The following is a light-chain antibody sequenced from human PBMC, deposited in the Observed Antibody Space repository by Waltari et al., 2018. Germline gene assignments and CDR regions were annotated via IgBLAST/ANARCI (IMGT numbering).Light chain of an antibody. V-gene: IGKV2-28*01. J-gene: IGKJ5*01. CDR3: MQALQDIT. Sequence: DIVLTQSPLSLPVTAGEPASISCRSSQSLLQSSGYNYLDWYLQKPGQSPQLLIYLGSTWASGVPDRFSGSGSGTDFTLKISRVEAEDVGIYYCMQALQDITFGQGTRLEIK. CDR1: QSLLQSSGYNY. CDR2: LGS.